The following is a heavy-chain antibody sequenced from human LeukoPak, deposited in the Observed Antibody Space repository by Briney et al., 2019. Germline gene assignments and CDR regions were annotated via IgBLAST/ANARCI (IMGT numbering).Heavy chain of an antibody. CDR3: AQRQGPLSGSYDYFDP. CDR1: GGSMNSHY. CDR2: IHSSGYT. J-gene: IGHJ5*02. D-gene: IGHD1-26*01. V-gene: IGHV4-4*08. Sequence: SETLSLTCTVSGGSMNSHYWSWIRQPPGQGLEWIAYIHSSGYTNYNPYLESRVTISIDTSRNQFSLRLPSVSAADTAVYYCAQRQGPLSGSYDYFDPWGQGTLVIVSS.